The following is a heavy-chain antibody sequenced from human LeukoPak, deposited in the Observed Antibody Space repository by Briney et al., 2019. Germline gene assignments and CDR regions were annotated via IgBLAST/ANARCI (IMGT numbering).Heavy chain of an antibody. CDR3: AKDHEWILTGSDY. D-gene: IGHD3-9*01. CDR1: GFTFSSYA. J-gene: IGHJ4*02. CDR2: ISYDGSNK. Sequence: GGSLRLSCAASGFTFSSYAMHWVRQAPGKGLEWVAVISYDGSNKYYADSVKGRFTISRDNSKNTLYLQMNSLRAEDTAVYYCAKDHEWILTGSDYWGQGTLVTVSS. V-gene: IGHV3-30-3*01.